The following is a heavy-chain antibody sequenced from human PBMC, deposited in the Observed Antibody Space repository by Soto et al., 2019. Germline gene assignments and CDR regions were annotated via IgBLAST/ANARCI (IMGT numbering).Heavy chain of an antibody. V-gene: IGHV3-30-3*01. CDR3: ARDTEILSVWYYYGMDV. Sequence: PGGSLRLSCAASGFTFSDYAMHWVRQAPGMGLEWVAVISYDGSYKYYADSVKGRFTISRDSSKNTLYLQMNSLRAEDTAVYYCARDTEILSVWYYYGMDVWGQGTTVTVSS. CDR2: ISYDGSYK. CDR1: GFTFSDYA. J-gene: IGHJ6*02.